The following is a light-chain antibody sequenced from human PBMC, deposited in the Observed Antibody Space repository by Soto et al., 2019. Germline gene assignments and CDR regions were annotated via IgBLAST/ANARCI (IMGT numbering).Light chain of an antibody. CDR3: QQYYSTPPT. CDR1: QTVRSNF. V-gene: IGKV3-20*01. Sequence: DIVLTQSPGTLSLSPGERATLSCRASQTVRSNFLAWYQRKPGQTPRLLIYGASSRATGIPDRFSGSGSGTDFTLTISRLDPEDFAVYYCQQYYSTPPTFGQGTRLEIK. CDR2: GAS. J-gene: IGKJ2*01.